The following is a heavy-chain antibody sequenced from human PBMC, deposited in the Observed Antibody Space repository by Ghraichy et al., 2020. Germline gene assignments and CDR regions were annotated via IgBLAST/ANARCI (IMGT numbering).Heavy chain of an antibody. J-gene: IGHJ4*02. CDR1: GDSIGTHY. D-gene: IGHD2-2*01. CDR3: ARGKDHLLCPFDT. Sequence: TLSLTCAVSGDSIGTHYWSWIRQPPGKRPEWLGYVFYTGNPNYSPSLKSRLTVSLDTSKNQFSLNLTSVTAADTAVYYCARGKDHLLCPFDTWDQGILVTVSS. V-gene: IGHV4-59*11. CDR2: VFYTGNP.